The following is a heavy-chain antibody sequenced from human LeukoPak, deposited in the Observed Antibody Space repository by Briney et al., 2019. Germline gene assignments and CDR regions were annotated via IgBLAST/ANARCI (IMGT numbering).Heavy chain of an antibody. D-gene: IGHD1-26*01. Sequence: SETLSLTCTVSGGSITSYYWSWIRQPPGKGLEWIGYIYYSGSTNYNPSLKSRVTISVDTSKNQFSLKLSSVTAADTAVYYCARLGISGSYWVNDYWGQGTLVTVSS. V-gene: IGHV4-59*01. CDR2: IYYSGST. CDR3: ARLGISGSYWVNDY. J-gene: IGHJ4*02. CDR1: GGSITSYY.